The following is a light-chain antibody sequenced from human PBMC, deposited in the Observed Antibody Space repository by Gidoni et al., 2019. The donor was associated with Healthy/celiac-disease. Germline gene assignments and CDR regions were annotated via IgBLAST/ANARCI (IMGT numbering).Light chain of an antibody. V-gene: IGLV1-44*01. CDR3: AALDDSLNGPV. Sequence: QSVLTQPPSAPRTPAQRVTISCSGSSSNIVSNTVNWYQQLPGTATKLLIYSNNQRPSGVPDRFSGSKSVTSASLSISGLQSEDEADYYCAALDDSLNGPVFGGGTKLTVL. J-gene: IGLJ2*01. CDR1: SSNIVSNT. CDR2: SNN.